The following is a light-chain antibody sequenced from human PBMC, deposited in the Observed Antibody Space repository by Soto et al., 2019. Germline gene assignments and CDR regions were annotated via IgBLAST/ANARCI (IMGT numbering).Light chain of an antibody. CDR1: SSDVGGYNY. CDR3: STYAGSNNWV. J-gene: IGLJ3*02. CDR2: EVN. Sequence: QSVLTQPPSASGSPGQSVTISCTGTSSDVGGYNYVSWYQQHPGKAPTLMIYEVNKRPSGVPDRFSGSKSGNTASLTVSGLQAEDEADYYCSTYAGSNNWVFGGGTKLTVL. V-gene: IGLV2-8*01.